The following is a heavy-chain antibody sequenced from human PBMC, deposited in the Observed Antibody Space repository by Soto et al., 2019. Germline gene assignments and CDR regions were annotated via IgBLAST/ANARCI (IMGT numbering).Heavy chain of an antibody. V-gene: IGHV3-23*01. CDR1: GFTFSSYA. Sequence: PGGSLRLSCAACGFTFSSYAMGWVRQAPGKGLEWVSAISGSGGSTYYADSVKGRFTISRDNSKNTLYLQMNSLRAEDTAVYYCAKVPGDYGRQDHDYWGQGTLLTVSS. J-gene: IGHJ4*02. D-gene: IGHD4-17*01. CDR3: AKVPGDYGRQDHDY. CDR2: ISGSGGST.